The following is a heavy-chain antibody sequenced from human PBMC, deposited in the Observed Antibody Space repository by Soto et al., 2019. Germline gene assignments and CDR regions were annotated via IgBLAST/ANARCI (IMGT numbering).Heavy chain of an antibody. CDR3: ARDGPIAAAGTWVGYFDY. Sequence: SQTLSLTCAISGDSVSGNSAAWNWIRQSPSRGLEWLGRTYYRSRWYNDYAVSVKSRITVTPDTSKNQFSLHLNSVTPEDTAVYYCARDGPIAAAGTWVGYFDYWGQGTLVTVSS. CDR1: GDSVSGNSAA. V-gene: IGHV6-1*01. J-gene: IGHJ4*02. CDR2: TYYRSRWYN. D-gene: IGHD6-13*01.